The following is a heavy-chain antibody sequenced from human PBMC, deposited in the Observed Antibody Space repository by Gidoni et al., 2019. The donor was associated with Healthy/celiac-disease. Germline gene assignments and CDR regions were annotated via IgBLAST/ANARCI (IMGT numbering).Heavy chain of an antibody. CDR2: ILYDGSNK. V-gene: IGHV3-30-3*01. Sequence: VQLVESGGGVFQPGRSLRLSCAAPGFTFGSYAMHWVRQDPGKGLEWVAGILYDGSNKYYADSVKGRFTISRDNSKNTLYLQMNSLRAEDTAVYYCASMIAAAGTGYFDLWGRGTLVTVSS. CDR1: GFTFGSYA. J-gene: IGHJ2*01. D-gene: IGHD6-13*01. CDR3: ASMIAAAGTGYFDL.